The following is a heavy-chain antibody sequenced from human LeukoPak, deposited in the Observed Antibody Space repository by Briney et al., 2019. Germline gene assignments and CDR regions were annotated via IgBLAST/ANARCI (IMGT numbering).Heavy chain of an antibody. V-gene: IGHV3-30-3*01. D-gene: IGHD6-13*01. CDR2: ISYDGSNK. J-gene: IGHJ4*02. Sequence: GGSLRLSCAASGFTFSSYAMHWVRQAPGKGLEWVAVISYDGSNKYYADSVKGRFTISRDNSKNTPYLQMNSLRAEDTAVYYCATSGTNFDYWGQGTLVTVSS. CDR3: ATSGTNFDY. CDR1: GFTFSSYA.